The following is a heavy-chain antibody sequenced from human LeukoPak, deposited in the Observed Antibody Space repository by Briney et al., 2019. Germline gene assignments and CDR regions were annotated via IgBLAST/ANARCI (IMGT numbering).Heavy chain of an antibody. CDR3: ARAHYSGYDL. V-gene: IGHV3-7*01. J-gene: IGHJ4*02. CDR2: IKQDGSEK. D-gene: IGHD5-12*01. Sequence: GGSLRLSCAASGFTFSSYWVSWVRQAPGKGLEWVANIKQDGSEKYYVDSVKGRFTISRDNAKNSLYLQMNSLRAEDTAVYYCARAHYSGYDLWGQGTLVTVSS. CDR1: GFTFSSYW.